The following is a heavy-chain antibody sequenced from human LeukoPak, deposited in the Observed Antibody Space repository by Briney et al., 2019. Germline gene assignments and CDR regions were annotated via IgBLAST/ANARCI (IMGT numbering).Heavy chain of an antibody. CDR3: ARPRGPYSSGWYWFDY. CDR2: IYPGDSDT. Sequence: GESLKISCKGSGYSFTSYWIGWVRQMAGKGLEWMGIIYPGDSDTRYSPSFQGQVTISADKSISTAYLQWSSLKASDTAMYYCARPRGPYSSGWYWFDYWGQGTLVTVSS. J-gene: IGHJ4*02. V-gene: IGHV5-51*01. D-gene: IGHD6-19*01. CDR1: GYSFTSYW.